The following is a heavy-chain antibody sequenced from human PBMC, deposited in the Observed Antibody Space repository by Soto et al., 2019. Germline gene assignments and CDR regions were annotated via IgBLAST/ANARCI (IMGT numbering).Heavy chain of an antibody. V-gene: IGHV3-48*02. Sequence: GGSLRLSCIASGFTLSTYSMTWVRQAPGKGLEWLSYISKSSTTINYADSVRGRFTISRDNAKNSVYLEMSSLRDEDSAVYYCARDPPNFYYYGMDVWGQGTTVTVSS. CDR1: GFTLSTYS. J-gene: IGHJ6*02. CDR2: ISKSSTTI. CDR3: ARDPPNFYYYGMDV.